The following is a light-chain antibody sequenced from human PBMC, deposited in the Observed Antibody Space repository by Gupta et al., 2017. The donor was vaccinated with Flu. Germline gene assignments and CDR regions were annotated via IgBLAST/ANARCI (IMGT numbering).Light chain of an antibody. CDR1: SSNIGVDFD. CDR3: QSYDSSLGGYV. V-gene: IGLV1-40*01. J-gene: IGLJ1*01. Sequence: SSNIGVDFDVHWYQQLPATAPKLLIYANSNRPSGVSYRFSGSKSGTSASMDITGLQAEDEADYYCQSYDSSLGGYVFGTGTEVTVL. CDR2: ANS.